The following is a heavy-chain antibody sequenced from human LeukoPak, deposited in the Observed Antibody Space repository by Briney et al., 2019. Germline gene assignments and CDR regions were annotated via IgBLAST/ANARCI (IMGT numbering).Heavy chain of an antibody. CDR3: AVRGVSRAG. Sequence: GGSLRLSCAASGFTLSNYWMTWVRQAPGKGLEWVANIKQEGSERYYVDSVKGRFTISRDNAKNSLYLQMNSLRAEDKAVYCCAVRGVSRAGWGQGTLVTVSS. V-gene: IGHV3-7*02. CDR1: GFTLSNYW. J-gene: IGHJ4*02. CDR2: IKQEGSER. D-gene: IGHD3-10*01.